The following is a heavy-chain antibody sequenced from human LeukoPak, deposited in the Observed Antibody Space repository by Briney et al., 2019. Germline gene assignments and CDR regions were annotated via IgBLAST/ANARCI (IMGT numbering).Heavy chain of an antibody. CDR1: GVSISSGDYY. J-gene: IGHJ4*02. CDR2: IYYSGTT. CDR3: ARSRGYFEY. Sequence: RSSQTLSLTCTVSGVSISSGDYYWSWLRQPPGKGLEWIGYIYYSGTTNYNPSLKSRVTISVDTSKNQFSLKLSSVTAADTAVYYCARSRGYFEYWGQGTLVTVSS. V-gene: IGHV4-61*08. D-gene: IGHD1-26*01.